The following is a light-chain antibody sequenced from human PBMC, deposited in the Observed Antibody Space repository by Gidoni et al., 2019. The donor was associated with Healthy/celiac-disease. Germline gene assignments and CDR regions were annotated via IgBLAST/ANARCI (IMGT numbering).Light chain of an antibody. V-gene: IGKV3-11*01. CDR2: DAS. J-gene: IGKJ5*01. Sequence: EIVLTQSPATLSLSPGERATLSCRASQSVSSYLAWYQQKPGQAPRLLIYDASNRATGIPARFSGSGSGTDFTLTISSLEPEDFAVYYCQQYGSSPITFGQXTRLEIK. CDR3: QQYGSSPIT. CDR1: QSVSSY.